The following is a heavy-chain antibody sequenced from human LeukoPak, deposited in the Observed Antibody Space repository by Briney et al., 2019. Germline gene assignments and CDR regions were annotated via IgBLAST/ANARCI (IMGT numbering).Heavy chain of an antibody. V-gene: IGHV4-61*02. CDR3: ARATQTRYCSSTSCLDAFDI. J-gene: IGHJ3*02. CDR1: GGSISSGSYY. D-gene: IGHD2-2*01. CDR2: IYTSGST. Sequence: SETVSLTCTVSGGSISSGSYYWSWIRQPAGKGLEWIGRIYTSGSTNYNPSLKSRVTISVDTSKNQFSLKLSSVTAADTAVYYCARATQTRYCSSTSCLDAFDIWGQGTMVTVSS.